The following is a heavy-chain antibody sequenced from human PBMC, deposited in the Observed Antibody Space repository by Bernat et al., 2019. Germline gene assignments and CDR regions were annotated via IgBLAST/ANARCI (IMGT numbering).Heavy chain of an antibody. CDR2: IKSKTDGGTT. Sequence: EVQLLESGGGLVQPGGSLRLSCAASGFTFSSYAMSWVRQAPGKGLEWVGRIKSKTDGGTTDYAAPVKGRFTISRDDSKNTLYLQMNSLKTEDTAVYYCTTDRYSSSYFDYWGQGTLVTVSS. CDR1: GFTFSSYA. V-gene: IGHV3-15*01. D-gene: IGHD6-6*01. CDR3: TTDRYSSSYFDY. J-gene: IGHJ4*02.